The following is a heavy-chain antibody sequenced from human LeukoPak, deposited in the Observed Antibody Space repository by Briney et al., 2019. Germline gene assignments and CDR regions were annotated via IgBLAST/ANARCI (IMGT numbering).Heavy chain of an antibody. V-gene: IGHV3-74*01. CDR1: GFTFSTYW. CDR3: ARQSYYYDSSGYYHDY. CDR2: IDTDGSST. D-gene: IGHD3-22*01. Sequence: PGGSLILSCAASGFTFSTYWMHWVRQAPGKGLVWVSRIDTDGSSTTYADSVKGRFTISRDNARNTLYLQVSSLRAEDTSVYYCARQSYYYDSSGYYHDYWGQGTLVTVSS. J-gene: IGHJ4*02.